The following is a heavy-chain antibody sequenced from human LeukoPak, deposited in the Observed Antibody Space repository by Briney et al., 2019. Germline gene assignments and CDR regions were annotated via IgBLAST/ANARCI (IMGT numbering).Heavy chain of an antibody. CDR3: ARDLGGNALDI. J-gene: IGHJ3*02. CDR1: GYTFTANY. V-gene: IGHV1-2*02. Sequence: ASVKVSCKASGYTFTANYMHWVRQAPGQGLEYMGWINSNSSGANYAQKFHGRVTMTRHTSISTVYMELSGLTSDDTAVYYCARDLGGNALDIWGQGTVVTVSS. D-gene: IGHD3-16*01. CDR2: INSNSSGA.